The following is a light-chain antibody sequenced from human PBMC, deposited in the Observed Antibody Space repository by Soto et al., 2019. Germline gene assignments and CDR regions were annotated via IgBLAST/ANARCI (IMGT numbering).Light chain of an antibody. V-gene: IGLV1-40*01. J-gene: IGLJ3*02. CDR3: QSYDSRLSGSV. CDR2: RNS. Sequence: QPVLTQPPSVSGAPGQRVTISCTGSSSNIGAGYDVHWYQQLPGTAPKLLIYRNSNRPSGVPDRVSGSKSGTSASLAITGLQAEDEADYYCQSYDSRLSGSVFGGGTKLTVL. CDR1: SSNIGAGYD.